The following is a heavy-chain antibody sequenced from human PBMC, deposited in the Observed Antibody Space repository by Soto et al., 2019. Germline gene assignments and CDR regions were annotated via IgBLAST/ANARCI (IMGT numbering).Heavy chain of an antibody. J-gene: IGHJ5*02. D-gene: IGHD2-15*01. CDR1: GGSINSGHYY. CDR3: ARDHCSGGSCYSGFDP. CDR2: IYYSGTT. Sequence: QVQLQESGPGLVKPSQTLSLTCTVSGGSINSGHYYWSWIRQHPGKGLEWIGYIYYSGTTYYNPSLKSRVTISVDASKNQFSLKLTSVTAADTAVYYWARDHCSGGSCYSGFDPWGQGTLVTVSS. V-gene: IGHV4-31*03.